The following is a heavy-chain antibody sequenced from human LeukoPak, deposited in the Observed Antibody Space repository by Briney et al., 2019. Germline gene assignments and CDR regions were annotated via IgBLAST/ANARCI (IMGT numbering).Heavy chain of an antibody. CDR1: GYTFTSYG. V-gene: IGHV1-18*01. J-gene: IGHJ4*02. Sequence: ASVKVSCKASGYTFTSYGISWVRQAPGQGLEWMGWISAYNGNTNYAQKLQGRVTMTTDTSTSTAYTELRSLRSDDTAVYYCARVGGITGTTLGEEFGYWGQGTLVTVSS. D-gene: IGHD1-7*01. CDR3: ARVGGITGTTLGEEFGY. CDR2: ISAYNGNT.